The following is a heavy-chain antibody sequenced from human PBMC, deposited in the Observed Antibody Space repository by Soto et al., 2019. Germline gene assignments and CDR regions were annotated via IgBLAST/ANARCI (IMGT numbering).Heavy chain of an antibody. D-gene: IGHD7-27*01. Sequence: ESGGGVTQPGRSLRLSCAASGFTFDDYAMHWVRQAPGKGLEWVSGVSWNSGNIGYADSVKGRFTISRDNSKNSLYLQIDSLRTEDTALYYCAKETQANLGTGGFDYWGQGTLVTVSS. J-gene: IGHJ4*02. CDR3: AKETQANLGTGGFDY. CDR1: GFTFDDYA. CDR2: VSWNSGNI. V-gene: IGHV3-9*01.